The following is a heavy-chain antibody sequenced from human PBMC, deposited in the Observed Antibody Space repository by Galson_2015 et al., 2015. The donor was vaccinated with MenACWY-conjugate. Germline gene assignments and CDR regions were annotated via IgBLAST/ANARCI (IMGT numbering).Heavy chain of an antibody. Sequence: SLRLSCAASGLTVSSNYMSWVRQAPGKGLEWVSIIYSGGNTYYADSVKGRFTIPRDNSKNTLYLQMNSLRAEDTAVYYCARDRRFSSRGVVTSSRMDVWGQGTTVTVSS. CDR2: IYSGGNT. V-gene: IGHV3-53*01. D-gene: IGHD3-10*01. J-gene: IGHJ6*02. CDR3: ARDRRFSSRGVVTSSRMDV. CDR1: GLTVSSNY.